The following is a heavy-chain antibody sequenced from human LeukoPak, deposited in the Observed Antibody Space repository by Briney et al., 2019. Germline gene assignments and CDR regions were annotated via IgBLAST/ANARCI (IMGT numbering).Heavy chain of an antibody. CDR2: ISGSGAST. Sequence: PGGSLRLSCAASGFTLSSYGMSWVRQAPGKGLEWVSVISGSGASTYYADSVKGRFTISRDNSKNTVYLQMNSLRAEDTAVYYCARAGLGYGDFHYYNWFDPWGQGTLVTVSS. J-gene: IGHJ5*02. D-gene: IGHD4-17*01. CDR1: GFTLSSYG. V-gene: IGHV3-23*01. CDR3: ARAGLGYGDFHYYNWFDP.